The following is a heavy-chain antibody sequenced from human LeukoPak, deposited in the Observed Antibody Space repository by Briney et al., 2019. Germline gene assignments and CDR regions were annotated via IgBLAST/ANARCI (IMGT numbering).Heavy chain of an antibody. D-gene: IGHD2-21*02. CDR2: IYYSGST. Sequence: SETLSLTCTVSGGSISSSSYYWGWIRQPPGKGLEWIGSIYYSGSTYYNPSLKSRVTISVDTSKNQFSLKLSSVTAADTAVYYCAMRSLYLCGGDCFFDYWGQGTLVTVSS. CDR1: GGSISSSSYY. J-gene: IGHJ4*02. V-gene: IGHV4-39*01. CDR3: AMRSLYLCGGDCFFDY.